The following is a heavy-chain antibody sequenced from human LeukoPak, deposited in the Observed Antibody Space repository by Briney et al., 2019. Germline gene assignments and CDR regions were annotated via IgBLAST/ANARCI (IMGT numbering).Heavy chain of an antibody. Sequence: SETLSLTCAVYGGSFSGYYWSWIRQPPGKGLEWIGEINHSGSTNYNPSLKSRVTISVDTSKNQFSLKLSSVTAADTDVYYCARGLDYYGSGSYMNYWGQGTLVTVSS. V-gene: IGHV4-34*01. CDR1: GGSFSGYY. J-gene: IGHJ4*02. D-gene: IGHD3-10*01. CDR3: ARGLDYYGSGSYMNY. CDR2: INHSGST.